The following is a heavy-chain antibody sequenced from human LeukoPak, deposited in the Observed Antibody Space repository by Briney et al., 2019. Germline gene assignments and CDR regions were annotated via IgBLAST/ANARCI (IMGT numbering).Heavy chain of an antibody. V-gene: IGHV4-4*07. CDR2: ISTSGSA. D-gene: IGHD1-1*01. Sequence: PSETLSLTCTVSGCSISGSYYWTWIRQPAGGGLEWIGRISTSGSANYDPSLKSRVTISVDKSNNQFSLMLSSVTDADTAMYYCARGKQNAVDYWGQGILVTVSS. CDR1: GCSISGSYY. J-gene: IGHJ4*02. CDR3: ARGKQNAVDY.